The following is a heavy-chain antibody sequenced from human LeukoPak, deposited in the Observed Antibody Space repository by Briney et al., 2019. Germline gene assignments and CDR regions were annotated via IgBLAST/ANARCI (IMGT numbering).Heavy chain of an antibody. CDR1: RFTFSNYW. Sequence: GGSLRLSCVASRFTFSNYWMSWVRQAPGKGLEWVANINQDGSKKRYADSMKGRFTISRDNAKESLYLQLNSLRAEDTAVYYCAKVPSYYYDSSGYSKFDYWGQGTLVTVSS. V-gene: IGHV3-7*01. J-gene: IGHJ4*02. D-gene: IGHD3-22*01. CDR2: INQDGSKK. CDR3: AKVPSYYYDSSGYSKFDY.